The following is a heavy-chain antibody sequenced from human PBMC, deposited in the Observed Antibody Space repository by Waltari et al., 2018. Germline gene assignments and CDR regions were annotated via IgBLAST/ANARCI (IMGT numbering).Heavy chain of an antibody. CDR2: IIPIFGTA. CDR3: ARDSLEMATIEMTSWYFDL. D-gene: IGHD5-12*01. J-gene: IGHJ2*01. Sequence: QVQLVQSGAEVKTPGSSVKVSCKASGGTFSSYAISWVRQAPGQGLEWMGGIIPIFGTANYAQKFQGRVTITADESTSTAYMELSSLRSEDTAVYYCARDSLEMATIEMTSWYFDLWGRGTLVTVSS. CDR1: GGTFSSYA. V-gene: IGHV1-69*13.